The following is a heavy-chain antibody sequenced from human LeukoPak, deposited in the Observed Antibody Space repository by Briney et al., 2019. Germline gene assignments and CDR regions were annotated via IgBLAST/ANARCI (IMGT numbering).Heavy chain of an antibody. CDR3: ARDWYYYGPGSYVEPFFDY. V-gene: IGHV1-18*01. CDR1: GYTLASYG. J-gene: IGHJ4*02. Sequence: VASVKVSCKASGYTLASYGISWVRQAPGQGLEWMGWISAHNGNTNYAQKFQGRVTMTTDTSTNTAYMELRSLRYDDTAVYYCARDWYYYGPGSYVEPFFDYWGQGTLVTVSS. CDR2: ISAHNGNT. D-gene: IGHD3-10*01.